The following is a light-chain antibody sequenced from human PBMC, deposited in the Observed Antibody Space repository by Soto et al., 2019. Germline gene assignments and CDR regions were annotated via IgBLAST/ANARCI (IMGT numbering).Light chain of an antibody. CDR2: GAS. Sequence: EIVFTQSPVTLSLSPGERATLSCRASQSVSGYVAWYQQKPGQAPRLLIYGASSRATGIPDRFSGSGSGTDFTLTVSRLEPEDFAVYYCQHFGSSLRTFGQGTKVDIK. CDR1: QSVSGY. J-gene: IGKJ1*01. V-gene: IGKV3-20*01. CDR3: QHFGSSLRT.